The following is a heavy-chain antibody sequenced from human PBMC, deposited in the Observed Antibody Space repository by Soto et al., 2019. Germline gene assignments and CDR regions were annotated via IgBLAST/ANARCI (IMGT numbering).Heavy chain of an antibody. J-gene: IGHJ6*02. CDR3: ARYGSGSYQGPRYYYYYYGMDV. CDR1: GYTFTSYG. CDR2: ISAYNGNT. Sequence: ASVKVSCKASGYTFTSYGISWVRQAPGQGLEWMGWISAYNGNTNYAQKLQGRVTMTTDTSTSTAYMELRSLRSDDTAVYYCARYGSGSYQGPRYYYYYYGMDVWGQGTTVTVSS. V-gene: IGHV1-18*01. D-gene: IGHD3-10*01.